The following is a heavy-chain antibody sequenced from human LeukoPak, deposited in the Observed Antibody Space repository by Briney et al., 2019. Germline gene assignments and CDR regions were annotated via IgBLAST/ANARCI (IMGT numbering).Heavy chain of an antibody. CDR1: GFTFSNSW. V-gene: IGHV3-7*03. Sequence: GGSLRLSCAVSGFTFSNSWMNWVRQAPGKGQEWVADIKQDGSEKYYVDSVKGRFTISRDNAKNSLYLQMNSLRAEDTAVYYCARGDYFDRAFDVWGQGTMVTVSS. J-gene: IGHJ3*01. CDR3: ARGDYFDRAFDV. CDR2: IKQDGSEK. D-gene: IGHD3-22*01.